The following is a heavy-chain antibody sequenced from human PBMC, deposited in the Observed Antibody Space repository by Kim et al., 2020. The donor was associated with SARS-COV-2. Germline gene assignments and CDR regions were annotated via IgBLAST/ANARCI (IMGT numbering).Heavy chain of an antibody. CDR1: GFTVSSNY. CDR2: IYSGGST. CDR3: ASSIAARKVYYYYGMDV. Sequence: GGSLRLSCAASGFTVSSNYMSWVRQAPGKGLEWVSVIYSGGSTYYADSVKGRFTISRDNSKNTLYLQMNSLRAEDTAVYYCASSIAARKVYYYYGMDVWGQGTTVTVSS. D-gene: IGHD6-6*01. J-gene: IGHJ6*02. V-gene: IGHV3-66*01.